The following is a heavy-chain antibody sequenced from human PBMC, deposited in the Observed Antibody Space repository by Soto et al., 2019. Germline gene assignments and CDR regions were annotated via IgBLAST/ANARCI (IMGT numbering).Heavy chain of an antibody. J-gene: IGHJ4*02. CDR3: ARARSGSCFDY. CDR2: IYYSGST. Sequence: PSETLSLTCTVSGGSISSYYWSWIRQPPGKGLEWIGYIYYSGSTNYNPSPKSRVTISVDTSKNQFSLKLSSVTAADTAVYYCARARSGSCFDYWGQGTLVTVSS. CDR1: GGSISSYY. D-gene: IGHD1-26*01. V-gene: IGHV4-59*01.